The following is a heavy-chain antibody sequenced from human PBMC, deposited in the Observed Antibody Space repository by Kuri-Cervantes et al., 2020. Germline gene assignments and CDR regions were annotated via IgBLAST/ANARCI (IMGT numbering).Heavy chain of an antibody. Sequence: GSLRLSCAVSDYSISSTYYWGWIRQPPGKGLEWIGSIHHSGSTYYNPSLKSRVTISVDTSKNQFSLKLSSVTAADTAVYYCARGGITMVRGVIRRSDYYYYGMDVWGQGTTVTVSS. D-gene: IGHD3-10*01. CDR2: IHHSGST. CDR1: DYSISSTYY. J-gene: IGHJ6*02. CDR3: ARGGITMVRGVIRRSDYYYYGMDV. V-gene: IGHV4-38-2*01.